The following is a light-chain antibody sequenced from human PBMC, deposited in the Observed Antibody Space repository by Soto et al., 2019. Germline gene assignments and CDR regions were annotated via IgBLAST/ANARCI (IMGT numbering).Light chain of an antibody. J-gene: IGKJ3*01. CDR1: QTLSINS. Sequence: EIVMTQSPATLSLSPGERATLFCRASQTLSINSLAWYQQKPGQAPRLLIYAASTRHTGIPDRFNGSGSGTDFALTINRLEPEDFAVYFCQQYDGAPLTFGPGTKVDI. V-gene: IGKV3-20*01. CDR2: AAS. CDR3: QQYDGAPLT.